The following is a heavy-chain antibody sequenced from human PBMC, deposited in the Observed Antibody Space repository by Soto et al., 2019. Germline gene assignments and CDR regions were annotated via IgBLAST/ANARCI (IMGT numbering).Heavy chain of an antibody. Sequence: GGSLRLSCAASGFTFSSYGMHWVRQAPGKGLEWVAVISYDGSNKYYADSVKGRFTISRDNSKNTLYLQMNSLRAEDTAVYYCAKVPITMVRGVRYYYYGMDVWGQGTTVTVSS. CDR1: GFTFSSYG. J-gene: IGHJ6*02. V-gene: IGHV3-30*18. CDR3: AKVPITMVRGVRYYYYGMDV. CDR2: ISYDGSNK. D-gene: IGHD3-10*01.